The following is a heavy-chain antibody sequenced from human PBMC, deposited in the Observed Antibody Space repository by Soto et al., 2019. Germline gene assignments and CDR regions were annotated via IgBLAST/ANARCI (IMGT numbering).Heavy chain of an antibody. CDR3: AKVMGSWYYYYYMDV. D-gene: IGHD3-16*01. CDR1: GFTFSSYA. V-gene: IGHV3-23*01. CDR2: ISGSGGST. Sequence: LSLTCAASGFTFSSYAMSWVRQAPGKGLEWVSAISGSGGSTYYADSVKGRFTISRDNSKNTLYLQMNSLRAEDTAVYYCAKVMGSWYYYYYMDVWGKGTTVTVSS. J-gene: IGHJ6*03.